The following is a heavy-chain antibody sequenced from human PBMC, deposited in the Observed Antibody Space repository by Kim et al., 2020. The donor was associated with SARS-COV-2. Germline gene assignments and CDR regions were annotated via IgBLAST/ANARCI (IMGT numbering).Heavy chain of an antibody. V-gene: IGHV4-34*01. D-gene: IGHD3-9*01. J-gene: IGHJ6*02. CDR3: ARNRKRYYDILTGYQYYYYGMDV. CDR1: GGSFSGYY. Sequence: SETLSLTCAVYGGSFSGYYWSWIRQPPGKGLEWIGEINHSGSTNYNPSLKSRVTISVDTSKNQFSLKLSSVTAADTAVYYCARNRKRYYDILTGYQYYYYGMDVWGQGTTVTVSS. CDR2: INHSGST.